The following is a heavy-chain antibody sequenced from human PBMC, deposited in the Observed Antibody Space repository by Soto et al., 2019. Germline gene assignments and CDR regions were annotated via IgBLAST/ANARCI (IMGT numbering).Heavy chain of an antibody. CDR2: ISYDGSNK. CDR1: GFTFSSYA. D-gene: IGHD3-10*01. V-gene: IGHV3-30-3*01. Sequence: QVQLVESGGGVVQPGRSLRLSCAASGFTFSSYAMHWVRQAPGKGLEWVAVISYDGSNKYYADSVKGRFTISRDNSKNTLYLQMNSLRAEDTAVYYCAGAPSGSYLGWFAPWGQGTLVTVSS. J-gene: IGHJ5*02. CDR3: AGAPSGSYLGWFAP.